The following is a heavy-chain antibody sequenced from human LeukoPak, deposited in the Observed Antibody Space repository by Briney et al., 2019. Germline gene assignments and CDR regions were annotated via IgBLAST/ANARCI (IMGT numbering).Heavy chain of an antibody. J-gene: IGHJ6*02. V-gene: IGHV3-30-3*01. Sequence: GRSLRLSCAASGFTFSSYAMHWVRQAPGKGLEWVAVISYDGSNKYYADSVKGRFTISRDNSKNTLYLQMNSLRAEDTAVYYCAKDRSLRYYYGMDVWGQGTTVTVSS. CDR3: AKDRSLRYYYGMDV. CDR2: ISYDGSNK. D-gene: IGHD3-10*01. CDR1: GFTFSSYA.